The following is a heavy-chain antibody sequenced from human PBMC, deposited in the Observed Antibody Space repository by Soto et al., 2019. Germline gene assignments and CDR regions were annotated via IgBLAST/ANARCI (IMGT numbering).Heavy chain of an antibody. J-gene: IGHJ4*02. CDR3: AKGAPIGIAAAGPFDY. D-gene: IGHD6-13*01. CDR2: ISGSGGST. CDR1: GFTFSSYA. V-gene: IGHV3-23*01. Sequence: EVQLLESGGGLVQPGGSLRLSCAASGFTFSSYAMSWVRQAPGKGLEWVSAISGSGGSTYYADSVKGRFTISRDNSKNTLYLQMNSVRAEDTAVYYCAKGAPIGIAAAGPFDYWGQGTLVTVSS.